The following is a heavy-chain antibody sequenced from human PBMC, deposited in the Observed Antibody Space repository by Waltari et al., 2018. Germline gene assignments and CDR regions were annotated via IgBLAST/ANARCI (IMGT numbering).Heavy chain of an antibody. CDR2: IKQDGSEK. D-gene: IGHD3-10*01. Sequence: EVQLVESGGGLVQPGGSLRLSCAASGFTFRNYWMSWVRKAPGKGLGRVANIKQDGSEKNYVDSGKGRFTISRDNAKNSLYLQMNSLRVEDTAIYYCTRDRGYFDYWGQGILVAVSS. J-gene: IGHJ4*02. CDR1: GFTFRNYW. CDR3: TRDRGYFDY. V-gene: IGHV3-7*01.